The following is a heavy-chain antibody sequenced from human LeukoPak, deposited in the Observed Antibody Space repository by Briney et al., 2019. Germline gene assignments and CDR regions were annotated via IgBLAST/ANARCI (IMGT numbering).Heavy chain of an antibody. CDR3: ARGNDYGDYFDY. CDR1: GYTFTGYY. V-gene: IGHV1-2*02. J-gene: IGHJ4*02. CDR2: INPNSGGT. Sequence: ASVKVSCKASGYTFTGYYMHWVRQAPGQGLEWRGWINPNSGGTNYAQKFQGRVTMTRDTSISTAYMELSRLRSDDTAVYYCARGNDYGDYFDYWGQGTLVTVSS. D-gene: IGHD4-17*01.